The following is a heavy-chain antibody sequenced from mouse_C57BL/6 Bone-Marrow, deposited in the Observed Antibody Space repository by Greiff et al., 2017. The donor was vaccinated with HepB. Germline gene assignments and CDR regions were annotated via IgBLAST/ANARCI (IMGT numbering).Heavy chain of an antibody. CDR2: IYPGDGDT. CDR1: GYAFSSYW. Sequence: QVQLQQSGAELVKPGASVKISCKASGYAFSSYWMNWVKQRPGKGLEWIGQIYPGDGDTNYNGKFKGKATLTADKSSSTAYMQLSSLTSEDSAVYCCARDYGSSYRMDYWGQGTSVTVSS. J-gene: IGHJ4*01. D-gene: IGHD1-1*01. V-gene: IGHV1-80*01. CDR3: ARDYGSSYRMDY.